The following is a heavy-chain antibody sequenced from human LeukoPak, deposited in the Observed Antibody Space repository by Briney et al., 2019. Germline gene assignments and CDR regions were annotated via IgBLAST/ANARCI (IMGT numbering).Heavy chain of an antibody. J-gene: IGHJ4*02. V-gene: IGHV3-74*01. Sequence: GGSLRLSCVASGFNLDSYWMLWVRQAPGKGLLWVSRINADGKDTPYVDSVRGLFSVSRDNAKNTLYLQMNSLGAEDTAVYYCARGSSSGWPDYFDYWGQGVLVTVSS. CDR3: ARGSSSGWPDYFDY. D-gene: IGHD6-19*01. CDR2: INADGKDT. CDR1: GFNLDSYW.